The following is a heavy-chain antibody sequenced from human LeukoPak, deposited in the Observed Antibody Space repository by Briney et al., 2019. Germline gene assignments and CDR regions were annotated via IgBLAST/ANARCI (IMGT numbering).Heavy chain of an antibody. CDR1: SYNFTRYG. CDR2: ISGYNGNT. D-gene: IGHD2-2*01. Sequence: ASVKVSCKSSSYNFTRYGVTWVRQAPGQGLEWMGWISGYNGNTNYAQRLQGRVTVTTDTSTTTAFLELRSLTSDDTAIYYCARGNDAYASASDWFDPWGQGTLITVSA. V-gene: IGHV1-18*01. J-gene: IGHJ5*02. CDR3: ARGNDAYASASDWFDP.